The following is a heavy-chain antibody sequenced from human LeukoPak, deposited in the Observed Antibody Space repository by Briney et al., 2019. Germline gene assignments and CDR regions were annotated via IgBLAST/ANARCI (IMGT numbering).Heavy chain of an antibody. CDR1: GYTFTGYY. J-gene: IGHJ5*02. CDR2: INPNSGGT. Sequence: ASVKVSCKASGYTFTGYYMHWVRQAPGQGLEWMGWINPNSGGTNYAQKFQGRVTMTRDTSISTAYMELSRLRSDDTAVYYCAGETTVDTAMDNWFDPWGQGTLVTVSS. V-gene: IGHV1-2*02. D-gene: IGHD5-18*01. CDR3: AGETTVDTAMDNWFDP.